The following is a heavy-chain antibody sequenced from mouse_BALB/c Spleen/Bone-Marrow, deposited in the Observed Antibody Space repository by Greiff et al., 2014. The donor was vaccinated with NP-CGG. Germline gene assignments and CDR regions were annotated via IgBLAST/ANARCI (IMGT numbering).Heavy chain of an antibody. CDR3: ARYYYGSSCFAY. D-gene: IGHD1-1*01. J-gene: IGHJ3*01. V-gene: IGHV14-3*02. Sequence: EVQLQQSGAELVKPGASVKLSCTASGSNIKDTYMHWVKQRPEQGLEWIGRIDPANGNTKYDPKFQGKATITADTSSNTAYLQRSSMTSDDAVVYCSARYYYGSSCFAYWGQGTLLTVS. CDR1: GSNIKDTY. CDR2: IDPANGNT.